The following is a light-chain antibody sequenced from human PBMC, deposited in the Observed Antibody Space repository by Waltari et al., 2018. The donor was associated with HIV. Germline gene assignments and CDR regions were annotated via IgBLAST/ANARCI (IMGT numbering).Light chain of an antibody. V-gene: IGLV7-46*01. J-gene: IGLJ2*01. Sequence: QPVVTQEPSLTVSPGGTVTLTCGSTTGTVPSDHHPYWIQHKPGQATKTLIYDATDKHSWTPARFTPSFLGGKVALTLTAAPPDDEADYYCRLSFGSTRSFGGGTKLTVL. CDR1: TGTVPSDHH. CDR3: RLSFGSTRS. CDR2: DAT.